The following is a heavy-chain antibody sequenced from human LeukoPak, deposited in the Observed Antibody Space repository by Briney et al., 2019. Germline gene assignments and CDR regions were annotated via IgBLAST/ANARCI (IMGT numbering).Heavy chain of an antibody. CDR2: IRYDGSNK. CDR1: GFTFSSYG. Sequence: GGSLRLSCAASGFTFSSYGMHWVRQAPGKGLEWVAFIRYDGSNKYYADSVKGRFTISRYNSKNTLYLQMNSLRAEDTAVYYCARDLVRGVISSGYWGQGTLVTVSS. V-gene: IGHV3-30*02. J-gene: IGHJ4*02. D-gene: IGHD3-10*01. CDR3: ARDLVRGVISSGY.